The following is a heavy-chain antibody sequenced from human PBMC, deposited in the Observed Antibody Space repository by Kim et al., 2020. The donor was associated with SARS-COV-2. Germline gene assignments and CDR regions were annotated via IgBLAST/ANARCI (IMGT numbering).Heavy chain of an antibody. D-gene: IGHD3-3*01. V-gene: IGHV3-23*01. CDR3: AKDLWGFSAIDY. J-gene: IGHJ4*02. CDR2: IGGDERT. Sequence: GGSLRLSCAASGFSFTNNAMNWVRQAPGKGLEWVAGIGGDERTYYADSVNGRFTISRDNSKSTLYLQLNTLRADDTARYYCAKDLWGFSAIDYWGRGTL. CDR1: GFSFTNNA.